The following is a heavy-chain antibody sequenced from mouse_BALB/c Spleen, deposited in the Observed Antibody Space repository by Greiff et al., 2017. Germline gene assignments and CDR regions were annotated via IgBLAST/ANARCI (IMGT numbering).Heavy chain of an antibody. CDR1: GFNIKDTY. J-gene: IGHJ2*01. CDR3: AREGGREYYFDS. Sequence: VQLQQSGAELVKPGASVKLSCTASGFNIKDTYMHWVKQRPEQGLEWIGRIDPANGNTKYDPKFQGKATITADTSSNTAYLQLSSLTSEDTAVYYCAREGGREYYFDSWGQGTTLTVSS. V-gene: IGHV14-3*02. CDR2: IDPANGNT.